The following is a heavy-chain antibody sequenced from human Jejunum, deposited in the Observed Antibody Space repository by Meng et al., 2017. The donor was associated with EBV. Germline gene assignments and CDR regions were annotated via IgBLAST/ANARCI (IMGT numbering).Heavy chain of an antibody. D-gene: IGHD6-6*01. V-gene: IGHV3-21*06. CDR3: ARDRETYSSSQADY. J-gene: IGHJ4*02. CDR2: ISSSSSYI. Sequence: EVQLVESGGGLVEPGGCLRLSCAASGFTFSTYTMNWVRQAPGKGLEWVSSISSSSSYIYYADSVKGRFTISRDNAKNSLFLQMNSLRAEDTAVYYCARDRETYSSSQADYWGQGTLGTVAS. CDR1: GFTFSTYT.